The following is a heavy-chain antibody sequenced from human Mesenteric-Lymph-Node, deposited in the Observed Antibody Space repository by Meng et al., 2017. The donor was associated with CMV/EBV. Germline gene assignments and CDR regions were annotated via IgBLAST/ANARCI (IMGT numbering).Heavy chain of an antibody. CDR2: ICCRGST. J-gene: IGHJ4*02. D-gene: IGHD3-3*01. Sequence: SETLSLTCTVSGGSINSGDFYWSWIRQSPGKGLEWIGYICCRGSTYYNPSLKSRVTISQDMSKNQFSLRLSSVTAADTAVYYCARMESEIWSGYYTDYWGQGTLVTVSS. CDR3: ARMESEIWSGYYTDY. CDR1: GGSINSGDFY. V-gene: IGHV4-30-4*08.